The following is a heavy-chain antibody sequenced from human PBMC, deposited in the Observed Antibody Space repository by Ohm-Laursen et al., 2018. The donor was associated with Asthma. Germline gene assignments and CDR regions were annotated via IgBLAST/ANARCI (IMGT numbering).Heavy chain of an antibody. Sequence: SLRLSCAASGFTFSNFAMHWVRQAPGKGLEWVSIITSDGSWTSYADSVKGRFTISRDNSKNTLYMQMNSLRAEDTAVYYCARGEPRGGYWGQGTLVTVSS. V-gene: IGHV3-30-3*01. CDR1: GFTFSNFA. D-gene: IGHD1-26*01. CDR2: ITSDGSWT. J-gene: IGHJ4*02. CDR3: ARGEPRGGY.